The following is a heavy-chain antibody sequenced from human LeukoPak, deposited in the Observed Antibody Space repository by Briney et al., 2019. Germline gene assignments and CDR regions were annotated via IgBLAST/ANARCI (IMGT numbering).Heavy chain of an antibody. CDR2: IRSKAYGGAT. D-gene: IGHD3-3*01. Sequence: PGGSLRLSCTPSGFTFGDYAMSWVRQAPRNGLEWVGFIRSKAYGGATEYAASVKGRFTISRDDSGSIAYLQMNSLKTEDTAVYYCSRLDDLRFWGQGTLVTVSS. V-gene: IGHV3-49*04. CDR1: GFTFGDYA. J-gene: IGHJ4*02. CDR3: SRLDDLRF.